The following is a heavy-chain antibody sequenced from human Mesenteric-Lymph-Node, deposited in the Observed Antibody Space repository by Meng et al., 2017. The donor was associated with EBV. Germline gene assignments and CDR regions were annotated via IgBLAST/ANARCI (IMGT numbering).Heavy chain of an antibody. CDR2: MNHDGRA. CDR3: ARDLSGSRNRPFDY. J-gene: IGHJ4*02. D-gene: IGHD3-10*01. CDR1: GESFSDHH. Sequence: QVQKKEGRAGLLKPSETLSLICTVYGESFSDHHWSWTRQPPGKGPQWIGEMNHDGRANYNPSLKSRVTISVDKSKNQFSLKLSSVTAADTAVYYCARDLSGSRNRPFDYWGQGTLVTVSS. V-gene: IGHV4-34*01.